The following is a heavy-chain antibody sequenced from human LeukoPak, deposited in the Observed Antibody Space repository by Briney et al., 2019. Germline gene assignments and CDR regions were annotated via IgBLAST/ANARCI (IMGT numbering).Heavy chain of an antibody. J-gene: IGHJ6*03. D-gene: IGHD2-2*01. CDR1: GGSISSGDYY. CDR2: IYYSGST. CDR3: ARSFTVPSYYYYYMDV. Sequence: PSQTLSLTCTVSGGSISSGDYYWSWIRQPPGKGLEWIGYIYYSGSTYYNPSLKSRVTMSVDTSKNQFSLKLSSVTAADTAVYYCARSFTVPSYYYYYMDVWGKGTTVTVSS. V-gene: IGHV4-30-4*08.